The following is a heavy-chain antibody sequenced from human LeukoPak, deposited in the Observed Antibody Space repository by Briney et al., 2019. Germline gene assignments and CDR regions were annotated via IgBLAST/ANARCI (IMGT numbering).Heavy chain of an antibody. CDR2: INPNSGGT. CDR1: GYTFTGYY. CDR3: ARVTQTDYDFDY. V-gene: IGHV1-2*02. D-gene: IGHD4-17*01. Sequence: VASVKVSCKASGYTFTGYYMHWVRQAPGQGLEWMGWINPNSGGTNYAQKFQGRVTMTTDTSTSTAYMELRSLRSDDTAVYYCARVTQTDYDFDYWGQGTLVTVSS. J-gene: IGHJ4*02.